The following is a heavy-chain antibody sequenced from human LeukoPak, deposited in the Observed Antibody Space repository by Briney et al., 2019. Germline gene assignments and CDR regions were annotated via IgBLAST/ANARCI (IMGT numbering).Heavy chain of an antibody. D-gene: IGHD6-19*01. CDR2: IIPIFGTA. V-gene: IGHV1-69*13. J-gene: IGHJ6*02. CDR1: GGTFSSYA. CDR3: ARTRIAVARLYYYGMDV. Sequence: SVKVSCKASGGTFSSYAISWVRQAPGQGLEWMGGIIPIFGTANYAQKFQGRVTITADESTSTAYMELSSLRSEDTAVYYCARTRIAVARLYYYGMDVWGQGTTVTVSS.